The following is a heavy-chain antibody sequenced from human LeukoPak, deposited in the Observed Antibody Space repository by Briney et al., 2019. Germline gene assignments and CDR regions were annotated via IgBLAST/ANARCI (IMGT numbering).Heavy chain of an antibody. J-gene: IGHJ4*02. CDR1: GFTVSSNY. Sequence: PGGSLRLSCAASGFTVSSNYMSWVRQTPGKGLEWVAVISYDGSNKYYADSVKGRFTISRDNSKNTLYLQMNSLRAEDTAVYYCAKPHAIAVPYFDYWGQGTLVTVSS. D-gene: IGHD4-17*01. CDR2: ISYDGSNK. V-gene: IGHV3-30*18. CDR3: AKPHAIAVPYFDY.